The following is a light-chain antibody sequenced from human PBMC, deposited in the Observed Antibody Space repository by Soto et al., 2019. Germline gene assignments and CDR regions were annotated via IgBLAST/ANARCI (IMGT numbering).Light chain of an antibody. V-gene: IGKV1-12*01. CDR3: QQANSPPLT. CDR1: ERINTY. J-gene: IGKJ4*01. CDR2: AAS. Sequence: DIQITQSPSSVSASVGDRVTXXCRASERINTYLAWYQQQPGKAPKIXIYAASSLQSGVPSRFSGSGSGTEFTLTISNLQPEDFATYYCQQANSPPLTFGGGTKVDIK.